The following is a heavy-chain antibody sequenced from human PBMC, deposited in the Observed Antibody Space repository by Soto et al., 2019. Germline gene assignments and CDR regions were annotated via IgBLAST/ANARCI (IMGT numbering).Heavy chain of an antibody. CDR3: GRGIPNYYGMDV. J-gene: IGHJ6*02. CDR1: GFTFSSYW. Sequence: EVQLVESGGGLVQPGGSLRLSCEASGFTFSSYWMHWVRQAPGKGLVWVSRINSDGSSTNYADSVKGRFTISRDNAENTVYLQMNSLRVEDTAVYYCGRGIPNYYGMDVWGRATTVTVSS. V-gene: IGHV3-74*01. CDR2: INSDGSST. D-gene: IGHD2-21*01.